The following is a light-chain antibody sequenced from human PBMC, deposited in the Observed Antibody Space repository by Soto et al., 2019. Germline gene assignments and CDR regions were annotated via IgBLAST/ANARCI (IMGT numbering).Light chain of an antibody. V-gene: IGKV1-39*01. CDR3: QQSYSTPVT. CDR1: QSITSY. CDR2: AAS. J-gene: IGKJ1*01. Sequence: IQMTQSPSSPSASVGDRVTITCRTSQSITSYLNWYQQKPGTAPKLLIYAASSLQSGVPSRFSGSGSGTDFTLTISSLQPEDFATYYCQQSYSTPVTFGQGTKVDIK.